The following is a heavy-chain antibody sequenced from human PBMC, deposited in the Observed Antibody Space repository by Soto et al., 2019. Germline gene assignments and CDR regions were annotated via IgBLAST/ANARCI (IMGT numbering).Heavy chain of an antibody. CDR1: GSTFSSYW. J-gene: IGHJ4*02. V-gene: IGHV3-7*03. Sequence: PGGSLRLSCAASGSTFSSYWMSWVRQAPGKGLEWVAHTRQDGGQEYYVDSVKGRFTISRDNAKNSLYLQMNSLRVEDTAVYYCARYPNPTVAGLPFDLWGQGTLVTVSS. CDR2: TRQDGGQE. CDR3: ARYPNPTVAGLPFDL. D-gene: IGHD6-19*01.